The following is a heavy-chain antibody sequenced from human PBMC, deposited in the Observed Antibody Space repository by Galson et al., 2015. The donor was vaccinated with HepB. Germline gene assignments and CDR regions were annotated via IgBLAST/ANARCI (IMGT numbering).Heavy chain of an antibody. V-gene: IGHV1-69*06. CDR2: IIPIFGTA. CDR3: ARSFPYGDYYFDY. J-gene: IGHJ4*02. D-gene: IGHD4-17*01. CDR1: GGTFSSYA. Sequence: SVKVSCKASGGTFSSYAISWVRQAPGQGLEWMGGIIPIFGTANYAQKFQGRVTITADKSTSTAYMELSSLRSEDTAVYYCARSFPYGDYYFDYWGQGALVTVSS.